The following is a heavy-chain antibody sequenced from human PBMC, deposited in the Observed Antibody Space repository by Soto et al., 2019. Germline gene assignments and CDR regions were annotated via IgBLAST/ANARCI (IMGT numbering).Heavy chain of an antibody. CDR1: GYTFTSYY. Sequence: ASVKVSCKASGYTFTSYYMHWVRQAPGQGLDWMGIINPSGGSTSYAQKFQGSVTMTRDTCTSTVYMELSSLRSEDTAVYYCARDGRGSYSSGWYYFDYWGQGTLVTVSS. D-gene: IGHD6-19*01. CDR2: INPSGGST. V-gene: IGHV1-46*01. CDR3: ARDGRGSYSSGWYYFDY. J-gene: IGHJ4*02.